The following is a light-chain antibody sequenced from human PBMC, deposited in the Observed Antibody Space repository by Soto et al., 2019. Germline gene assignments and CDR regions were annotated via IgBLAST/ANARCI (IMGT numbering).Light chain of an antibody. Sequence: DIEMTQSPSSLSASVGNRVTITCRASQSISTYLNWYQKKPGKAPNLLIYDASRLQSGVPSRFSGSGGGTDFTLTISSLQPEDFATYYCQQSYSTPQTFGQGTKVDIK. CDR1: QSISTY. V-gene: IGKV1-39*01. J-gene: IGKJ1*01. CDR3: QQSYSTPQT. CDR2: DAS.